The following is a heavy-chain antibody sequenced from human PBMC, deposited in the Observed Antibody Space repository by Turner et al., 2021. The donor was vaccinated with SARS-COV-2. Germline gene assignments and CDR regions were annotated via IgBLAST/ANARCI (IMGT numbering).Heavy chain of an antibody. J-gene: IGHJ4*02. CDR2: IYSGGST. CDR1: GFTVSNNY. D-gene: IGHD4-17*01. Sequence: EVHLVESGGGLVQPGGSLRLSCAASGFTVSNNYMSWVRQAAGKGVDWVSLIYSGGSTYYADSVTGRFTISRDNSKNTLYLQMNSLRAEDTAVYYCATRMTTLPQWGQGTLVTVSS. CDR3: ATRMTTLPQ. V-gene: IGHV3-66*01.